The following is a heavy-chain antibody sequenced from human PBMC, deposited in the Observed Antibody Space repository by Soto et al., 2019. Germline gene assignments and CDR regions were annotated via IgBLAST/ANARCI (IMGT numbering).Heavy chain of an antibody. Sequence: EVQLVESGGGLVKPGWSLRLSCITSGFAFRDFAMIWFRQAPGKGLEWVGFITSKKYGGTPQYAASVKGRFSISRDDSKSIAYLQMNNLKTDDTAVYYCSRLPLERYSAYDFPMDVWGQGTTVTVSS. J-gene: IGHJ6*01. CDR2: ITSKKYGGTP. V-gene: IGHV3-49*05. CDR1: GFAFRDFA. CDR3: SRLPLERYSAYDFPMDV. D-gene: IGHD5-12*01.